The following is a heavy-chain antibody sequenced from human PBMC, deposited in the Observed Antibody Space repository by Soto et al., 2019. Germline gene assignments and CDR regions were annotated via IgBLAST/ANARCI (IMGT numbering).Heavy chain of an antibody. V-gene: IGHV1-69*13. D-gene: IGHD2-2*01. CDR3: ARREGYCSSTSCYRLWFDP. Sequence: SVKVSCQASGGTFSSYAISGVRQAPGQGLEWMGGIIPIFGTANYAQKFQGRVTITADESTSTAYMELSSLRSEDTAVYYCARREGYCSSTSCYRLWFDPWGQGTLVTVSS. CDR1: GGTFSSYA. CDR2: IIPIFGTA. J-gene: IGHJ5*02.